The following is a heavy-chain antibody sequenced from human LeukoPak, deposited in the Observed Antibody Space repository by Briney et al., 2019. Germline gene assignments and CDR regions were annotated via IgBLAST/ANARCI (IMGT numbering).Heavy chain of an antibody. CDR1: GYTFSGYY. CDR3: ARDQSGEWELLSGWWFDP. J-gene: IGHJ5*02. V-gene: IGHV1-2*02. Sequence: ASVKVSCKASGYTFSGYYIHWVRQAPGQGLEWMGWINPNSGGTNFAQKFQGRVTMTRDTSTSTAYMELSRLRSDDTAMYYCARDQSGEWELLSGWWFDPWGQGTLVTVSS. D-gene: IGHD1-26*01. CDR2: INPNSGGT.